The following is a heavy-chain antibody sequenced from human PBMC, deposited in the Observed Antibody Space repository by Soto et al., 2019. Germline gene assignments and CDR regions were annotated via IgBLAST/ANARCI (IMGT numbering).Heavy chain of an antibody. CDR3: ARCPPYTSGWYHFDY. V-gene: IGHV4-39*01. J-gene: IGHJ4*02. D-gene: IGHD6-19*01. Sequence: QLQLQESGPGLVKPSETLSLTCTGAGGSISSSSYYWGWIRQLPGKGLEWIGSIYYTGTTYFHPSLESRVTMSVDTSKNQFSRKLSSVTAADTAVYYCARCPPYTSGWYHFDYWGQGTLVTVSS. CDR2: IYYTGTT. CDR1: GGSISSSSYY.